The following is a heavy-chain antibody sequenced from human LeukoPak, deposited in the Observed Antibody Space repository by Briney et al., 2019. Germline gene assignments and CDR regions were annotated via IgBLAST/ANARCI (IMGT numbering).Heavy chain of an antibody. CDR1: GFTFSSYW. V-gene: IGHV3-7*01. Sequence: GGSLRLSCAASGFTFSSYWMSWVRQAPGKGLEWVANIKQDGSEKYYVDSVKGRFTTSRDNAKNSRYLQMNSLRAEDTAVYYCARVSSKATVRGLITKKNYYYYYMDVWGKGTTVTISS. CDR2: IKQDGSEK. D-gene: IGHD3-10*01. CDR3: ARVSSKATVRGLITKKNYYYYYMDV. J-gene: IGHJ6*03.